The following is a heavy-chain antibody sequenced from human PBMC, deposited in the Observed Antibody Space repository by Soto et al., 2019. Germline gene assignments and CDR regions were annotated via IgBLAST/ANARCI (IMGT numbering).Heavy chain of an antibody. CDR3: GRGSRSGYNVCDS. Sequence: QVQLVQSGAEVKKPGASVKVSCKASGYTFTGSYIHWVRQAPGQGLEWVGWINPNSGGTTFAQNLQGRVTMTSDTSISTAYMELSRLTPDDTALYWCGRGSRSGYNVCDSWGQGTLVTVSS. CDR2: INPNSGGT. CDR1: GYTFTGSY. D-gene: IGHD3-3*01. V-gene: IGHV1-2*02. J-gene: IGHJ4*02.